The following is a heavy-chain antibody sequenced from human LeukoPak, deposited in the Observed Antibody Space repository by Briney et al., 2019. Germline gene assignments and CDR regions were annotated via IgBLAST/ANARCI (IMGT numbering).Heavy chain of an antibody. Sequence: SETLSLTCTVSGGSISRYYWSWIRQPPGKGLEWIGYIYYSGSTNYNPSLKSRVTISVDTSKNQFSLKLSSVTAADTAVYYCARSPEYSSSWYPSRFDPWGQGTLVTVSS. D-gene: IGHD6-13*01. J-gene: IGHJ5*02. CDR2: IYYSGST. CDR3: ARSPEYSSSWYPSRFDP. CDR1: GGSISRYY. V-gene: IGHV4-59*01.